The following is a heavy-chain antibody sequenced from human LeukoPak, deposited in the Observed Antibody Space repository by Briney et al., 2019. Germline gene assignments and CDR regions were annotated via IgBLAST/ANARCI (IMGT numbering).Heavy chain of an antibody. CDR1: GFTFSTYA. CDR2: IVAGSGTT. Sequence: GGSLRLSCAASGFTFSTYAMSWVRQAPGEGLEWVSGIVAGSGTTYYADSVKGRFTISGDNSKNTLYLQMNSLRAEDTAVYYCAKARTYYYDSSGYYNPFDYWGQGTLVTVSS. CDR3: AKARTYYYDSSGYYNPFDY. J-gene: IGHJ4*02. V-gene: IGHV3-23*01. D-gene: IGHD3-22*01.